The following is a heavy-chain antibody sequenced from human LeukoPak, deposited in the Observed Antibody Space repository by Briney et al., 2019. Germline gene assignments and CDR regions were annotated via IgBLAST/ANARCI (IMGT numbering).Heavy chain of an antibody. Sequence: GGSLRLSCTASGFTFSNAWMSWVRQAPGKGLEWVAVISYDGSNKYYADSVKGRFTISRDNSKNTLYLQMNSLRAEDTAVYYCAKEGPGVYFDYWGQGTLVTVSS. CDR3: AKEGPGVYFDY. V-gene: IGHV3-30*18. J-gene: IGHJ4*02. D-gene: IGHD3-10*01. CDR1: GFTFSNAW. CDR2: ISYDGSNK.